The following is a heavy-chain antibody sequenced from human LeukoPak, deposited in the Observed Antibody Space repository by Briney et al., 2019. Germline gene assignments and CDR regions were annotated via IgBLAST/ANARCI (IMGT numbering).Heavy chain of an antibody. Sequence: SETLSLTCTVSGGSISSYYWSWIRRPPGKGLEWIGYIYYSGSTNYNPSLKSRVTISVDTSKNQFSLKLSSVTAADTAVYYCARGGDSSSWTPYYFDYWGQGTLVTVSS. CDR2: IYYSGST. D-gene: IGHD6-13*01. CDR1: GGSISSYY. CDR3: ARGGDSSSWTPYYFDY. J-gene: IGHJ4*02. V-gene: IGHV4-59*01.